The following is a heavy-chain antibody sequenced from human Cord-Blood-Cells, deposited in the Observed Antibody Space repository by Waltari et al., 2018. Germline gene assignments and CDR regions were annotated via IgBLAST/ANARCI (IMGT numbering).Heavy chain of an antibody. J-gene: IGHJ4*02. CDR3: ARDERGSWYFDY. CDR2: ISYDGSNK. V-gene: IGHV3-30-3*01. Sequence: QVQLVESGGGVVQPGRSLRLSCAASGFTFSSYAMHWGRQAPGKGLELVAVISYDGSNKYYADSVKGRFTISRDNSKNTLYLQMNSLRAEDTAVYYCARDERGSWYFDYWGQGTLVTVSS. D-gene: IGHD6-13*01. CDR1: GFTFSSYA.